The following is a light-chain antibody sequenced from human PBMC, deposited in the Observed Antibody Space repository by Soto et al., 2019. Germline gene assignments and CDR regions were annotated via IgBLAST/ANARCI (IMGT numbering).Light chain of an antibody. V-gene: IGLV1-40*01. CDR3: QSYDSSLSGYV. Sequence: QSVLTQPPSVSGAPGQRVTISCTGSSSNIGAGYDVHWYQQLPGTAPKLLFYGNSNRPSGVPDRFSGSKSGTSASLAITGRHAEDEADYYCQSYDSSLSGYVFGTGTKVTVL. CDR2: GNS. CDR1: SSNIGAGYD. J-gene: IGLJ1*01.